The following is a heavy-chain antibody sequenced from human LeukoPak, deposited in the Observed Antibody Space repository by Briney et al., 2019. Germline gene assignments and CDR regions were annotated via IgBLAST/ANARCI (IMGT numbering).Heavy chain of an antibody. Sequence: SQTLSLTCAISGDSVSSNSAAWNWIRQSPSRGLEWLGRTYYRSKWYNDYAVSVKSRITINPDTPENQFSLQLNSVTPEDTAVYYCAREKYDISTGYYIQPYAMDVWGQGTTVTVSS. CDR1: GDSVSSNSAA. V-gene: IGHV6-1*01. J-gene: IGHJ6*02. D-gene: IGHD3-9*01. CDR3: AREKYDISTGYYIQPYAMDV. CDR2: TYYRSKWYN.